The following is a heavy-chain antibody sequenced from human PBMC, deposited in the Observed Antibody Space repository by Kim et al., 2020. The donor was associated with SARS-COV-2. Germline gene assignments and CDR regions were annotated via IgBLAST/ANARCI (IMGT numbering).Heavy chain of an antibody. CDR3: AKGGGDGYLNFDY. Sequence: GGSLRLSCAASGFTFSSYGMHWVRQAPGKGLELVAVISYDGSNKYYADSVKGRFTISRDNSKNTLYLQMNSLRAEDTAVYYCAKGGGDGYLNFDYWGQGT. CDR2: ISYDGSNK. D-gene: IGHD5-12*01. V-gene: IGHV3-30*18. CDR1: GFTFSSYG. J-gene: IGHJ4*02.